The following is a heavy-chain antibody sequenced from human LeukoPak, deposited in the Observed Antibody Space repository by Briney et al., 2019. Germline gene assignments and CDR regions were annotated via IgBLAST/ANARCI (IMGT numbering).Heavy chain of an antibody. CDR2: IYYSGST. D-gene: IGHD1-7*01. CDR1: GRSLSSSSYY. CDR3: ASPAGTTFAFDI. J-gene: IGHJ3*02. V-gene: IGHV4-39*01. Sequence: SETLSLTCTVSGRSLSSSSYYWGWIRQPPGKGLEWIGSIYYSGSTYYNPSLRSRVTISVDTSKNQFSLRLTSVTAADTAVYYCASPAGTTFAFDIWGQGTMVTVSS.